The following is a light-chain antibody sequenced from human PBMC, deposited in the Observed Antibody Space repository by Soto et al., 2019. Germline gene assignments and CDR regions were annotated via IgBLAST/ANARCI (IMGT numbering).Light chain of an antibody. Sequence: EIVLTQSPGTLSLSPGERVTLSCRASQSVSSRYLAWYQQKPGQAPRLLIYGASSRATGIPDRFGGSGSGTDFTLTISRLEPEDFAVYYCQQYGSSLPYTFGQGTKLEIK. J-gene: IGKJ2*01. CDR3: QQYGSSLPYT. CDR1: QSVSSRY. V-gene: IGKV3-20*01. CDR2: GAS.